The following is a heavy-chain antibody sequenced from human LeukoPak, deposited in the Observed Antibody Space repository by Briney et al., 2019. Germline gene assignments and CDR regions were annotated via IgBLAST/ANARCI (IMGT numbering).Heavy chain of an antibody. J-gene: IGHJ6*02. CDR3: AESAILIAHYYGMDV. V-gene: IGHV3-30*18. CDR2: ISYDGSNK. D-gene: IGHD2/OR15-2a*01. Sequence: PGGSLRLSCAASGFTFSSYGMHWVRQAPGKGLEWVAVISYDGSNKYYADSVKGRFTISRDNSKNTLYLQMNSLRAEDTAVYYCAESAILIAHYYGMDVWGQGTTVTVSS. CDR1: GFTFSSYG.